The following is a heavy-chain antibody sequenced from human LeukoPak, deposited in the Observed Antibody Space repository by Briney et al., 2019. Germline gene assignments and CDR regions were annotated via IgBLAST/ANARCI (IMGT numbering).Heavy chain of an antibody. CDR1: GFTVSSNY. V-gene: IGHV4-34*01. Sequence: GSLRLSCAASGFTVSSNYMSWVRQAPGKGLEWIGSINHSGSTNYNPSLKSRVTISVDTSKNQFSLKLSSVTAADTAVYYCARGGRMVRGVITYYYYYYMDVWGKGTTVTVSS. CDR2: INHSGST. D-gene: IGHD3-10*01. J-gene: IGHJ6*03. CDR3: ARGGRMVRGVITYYYYYYMDV.